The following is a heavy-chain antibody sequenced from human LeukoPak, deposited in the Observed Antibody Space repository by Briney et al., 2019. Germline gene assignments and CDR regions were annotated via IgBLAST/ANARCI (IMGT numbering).Heavy chain of an antibody. CDR3: ASRHSGYDSVRY. Sequence: PGGSLRLSCAASGFTFSSYAMSWVRQAPGKGLEWVSAISGSGGSTYYADSVKGRFTISRDNSKNTLYLQMNSLRGEDTAVYYCASRHSGYDSVRYWGQGTLVTVSS. D-gene: IGHD5-12*01. J-gene: IGHJ4*02. V-gene: IGHV3-23*01. CDR2: ISGSGGST. CDR1: GFTFSSYA.